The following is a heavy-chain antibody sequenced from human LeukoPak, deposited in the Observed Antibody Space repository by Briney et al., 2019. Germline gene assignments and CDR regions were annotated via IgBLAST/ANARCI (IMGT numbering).Heavy chain of an antibody. CDR3: ATGGFGKLKLNWFDP. CDR1: GYTFTSYY. D-gene: IGHD3-10*01. J-gene: IGHJ5*02. CDR2: INPSGGST. V-gene: IGHV1-46*01. Sequence: ASVKVSCKASGYTFTSYYMHWVRQAPGQGLVWMGIINPSGGSTSYAQKFQGRVTMTEDTSTDTAYMELSSLRSEDTAVYYCATGGFGKLKLNWFDPWGQGTLVTVSS.